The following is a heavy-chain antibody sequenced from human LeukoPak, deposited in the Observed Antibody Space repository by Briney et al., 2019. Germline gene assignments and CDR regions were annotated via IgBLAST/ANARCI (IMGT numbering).Heavy chain of an antibody. V-gene: IGHV3-30*18. J-gene: IGHJ4*02. CDR2: ISYDGSNK. Sequence: GGSLRLSCAASGFTFSSYGMHWVRQAPGKGLEWVAVISYDGSNKYYADSVKGRFTISRDNSKNTLYLQMNSLRAEDTAVYYCAKNGPLIADFDYWGQGTLVTVSS. D-gene: IGHD6-13*01. CDR1: GFTFSSYG. CDR3: AKNGPLIADFDY.